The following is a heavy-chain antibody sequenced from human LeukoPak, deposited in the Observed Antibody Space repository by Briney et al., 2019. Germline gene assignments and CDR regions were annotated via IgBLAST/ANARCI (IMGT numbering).Heavy chain of an antibody. CDR1: GFTFSSYS. CDR3: ARDFKYNWNAI. Sequence: GGSLRLSCAASGFTFSSYSMNWVRQAPGKGLEWVSSISSSSSYIYYADSVKGRFTISRDNSKNTLYLQMNSLRAEDTAVYYCARDFKYNWNAIWGQGTLVTVSS. J-gene: IGHJ5*02. CDR2: ISSSSSYI. V-gene: IGHV3-21*01.